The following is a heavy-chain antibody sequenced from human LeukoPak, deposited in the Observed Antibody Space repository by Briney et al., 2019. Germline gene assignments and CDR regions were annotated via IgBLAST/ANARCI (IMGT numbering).Heavy chain of an antibody. CDR2: IKQDGSEK. CDR3: ARDVSRYYDFWSGYYTGIPLDY. J-gene: IGHJ4*02. V-gene: IGHV3-7*01. CDR1: GFTFSSYW. D-gene: IGHD3-3*01. Sequence: TGGSLRLSCAASGFTFSSYWMSWVRQAPGKGMEWVANIKQDGSEKYYVDSVKGRFTISRDNAKNSLYLQMNSLRAEDTAVYYCARDVSRYYDFWSGYYTGIPLDYWGQGTLVTVSS.